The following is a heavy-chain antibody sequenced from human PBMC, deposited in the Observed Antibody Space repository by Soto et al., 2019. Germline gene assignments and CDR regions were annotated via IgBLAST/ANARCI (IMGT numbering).Heavy chain of an antibody. V-gene: IGHV3-30*18. J-gene: IGHJ4*02. CDR2: ISYDGSKK. CDR3: AKDRVESGLGEIDY. CDR1: GFRFGNNG. Sequence: GGSLRLSCAASGFRFGNNGMHWVRQAPGKGLEWVAIISYDGSKKYYADSVKGRFTISRDNSKNTLYLQMNSLRVEDTAVYYCAKDRVESGLGEIDYWGQGTLVTVSS. D-gene: IGHD3-16*01.